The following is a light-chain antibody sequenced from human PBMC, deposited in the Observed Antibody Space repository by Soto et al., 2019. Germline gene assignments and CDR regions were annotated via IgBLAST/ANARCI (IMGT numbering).Light chain of an antibody. Sequence: EIVLTQSPDTLSLSPGERATLSCRASQSVSSNNSAWYQHKPGQPPTLLIYVASRRATGIPDRFSGSGSGSEFTLTITRLEPEDFAVYYCQQHGSGPWTFGQGTKVEIK. CDR2: VAS. CDR3: QQHGSGPWT. V-gene: IGKV3-20*01. CDR1: QSVSSNN. J-gene: IGKJ1*01.